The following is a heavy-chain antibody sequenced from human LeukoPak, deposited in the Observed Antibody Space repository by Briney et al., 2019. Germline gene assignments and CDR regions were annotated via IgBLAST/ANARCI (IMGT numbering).Heavy chain of an antibody. Sequence: ASVKVSCKVSGYTLTELSMHWVRQAPGKGLEWMGGFDPEDGETIYAQKFQGRVTMTEDTSTDTAYMELSSLRSEDTAVYYCATGGKRGSYQSAEYFQHWGQGTLVTVSS. J-gene: IGHJ1*01. V-gene: IGHV1-24*01. CDR3: ATGGKRGSYQSAEYFQH. CDR2: FDPEDGET. D-gene: IGHD1-26*01. CDR1: GYTLTELS.